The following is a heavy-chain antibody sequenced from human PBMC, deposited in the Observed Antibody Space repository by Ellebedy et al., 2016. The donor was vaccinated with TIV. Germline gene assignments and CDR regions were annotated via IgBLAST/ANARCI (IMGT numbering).Heavy chain of an antibody. CDR2: TFYRSTWYN. CDR1: VDTVSSRTAT. J-gene: IGHJ3*02. CDR3: ARGGYYDGSGLYFLGAFDI. V-gene: IGHV6-1*01. D-gene: IGHD3-22*01. Sequence: SQTLSLTCAISVDTVSSRTATWNWIRQSPSRGLEWPGRTFYRSTWYNNSAVSVKSRITINPDTSKNQFSLHLNSVTPKDTAVYYWARGGYYDGSGLYFLGAFDIWGQGISVTVSS.